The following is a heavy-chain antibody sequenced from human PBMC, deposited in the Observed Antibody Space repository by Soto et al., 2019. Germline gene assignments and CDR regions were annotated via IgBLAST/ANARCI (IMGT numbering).Heavy chain of an antibody. CDR1: GFTFSSYA. Sequence: EVQLLESGGGLVQPGGSLRLSCAASGFTFSSYAMSWVRQAPGKGLEWVSAISGSGGSTYYADSVKGRFTISRDNSKNTLYLQMNSLRAEDTAVYYCAKAPEYSSSWYVWGSYRRFDYWGQGTLVTVSS. J-gene: IGHJ4*02. V-gene: IGHV3-23*01. CDR2: ISGSGGST. D-gene: IGHD3-16*02. CDR3: AKAPEYSSSWYVWGSYRRFDY.